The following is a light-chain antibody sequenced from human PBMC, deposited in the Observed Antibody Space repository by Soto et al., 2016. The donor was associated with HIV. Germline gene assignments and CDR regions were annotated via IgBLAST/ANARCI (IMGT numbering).Light chain of an antibody. CDR3: QVWDSTSDHVV. V-gene: IGLV3-21*04. J-gene: IGLJ2*01. CDR2: DDT. CDR1: SIASKS. Sequence: SYELTQPPSVSVAPGKTARITCGGSSIASKSVHWYQQKPGQAPVLVIYDDTDRPSGIPETFSGSNSANTATLTISRVEAGDEADYYCQVWDSTSDHVVFGGGTKLTVL.